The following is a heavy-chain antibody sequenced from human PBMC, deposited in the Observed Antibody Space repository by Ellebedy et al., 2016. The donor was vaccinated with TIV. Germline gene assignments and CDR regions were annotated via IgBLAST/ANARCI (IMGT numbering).Heavy chain of an antibody. J-gene: IGHJ4*02. CDR2: IYYSGST. CDR1: GGYISSFY. CDR3: ARVHRYCSGGSCYLIDY. Sequence: MPSETLSLTCTVSGGYISSFYWSWIRQPPGKGLEWIGYIYYSGSTNYNPSLKSRVTISVDTSKNQFSLKLSSVTAADTAVYYCARVHRYCSGGSCYLIDYWGQGTLVTVSS. V-gene: IGHV4-59*01. D-gene: IGHD2-15*01.